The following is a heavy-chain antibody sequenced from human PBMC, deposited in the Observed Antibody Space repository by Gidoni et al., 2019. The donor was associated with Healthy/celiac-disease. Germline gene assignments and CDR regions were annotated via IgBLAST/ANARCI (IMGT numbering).Heavy chain of an antibody. Sequence: EVQLVESGGGLVQPGGAVRLYCAASGCTFSSYSRNWVRQAPGKGLACVSSISSSSSYIYYADSAKGRFTISRYNAKNSLYLQMNSLRAEATAVYYCARDIGLLWLGDVWGKGTTVTVSS. J-gene: IGHJ6*04. CDR3: ARDIGLLWLGDV. CDR2: ISSSSSYI. V-gene: IGHV3-21*01. CDR1: GCTFSSYS. D-gene: IGHD3-10*01.